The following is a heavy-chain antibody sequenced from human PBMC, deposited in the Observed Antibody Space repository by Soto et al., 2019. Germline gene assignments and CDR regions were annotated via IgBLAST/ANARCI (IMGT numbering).Heavy chain of an antibody. V-gene: IGHV4-59*12. CDR2: IYYSGIT. D-gene: IGHD3-3*01. CDR3: AREDYDFWSGYRSAGEYYSYNMDV. Sequence: SETLSLTCTVSGGSISSYYWSWIRQPPGKGLEWIGYIYYSGITNYNPALKSRVTISIDTSKNQFSLKLSSVTAADTAVYYGAREDYDFWSGYRSAGEYYSYNMDVWGKGTTVTVSS. J-gene: IGHJ6*03. CDR1: GGSISSYY.